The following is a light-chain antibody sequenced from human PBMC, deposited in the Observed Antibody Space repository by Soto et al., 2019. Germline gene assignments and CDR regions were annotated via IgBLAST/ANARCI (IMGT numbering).Light chain of an antibody. CDR3: QSYDSSLSGSV. Sequence: QSVMTQPPSGSGAPGRRVTISCTGSSSNIGAGYDVHWYQQLPGTAPKLLIYGNSNRPSGVPDRFSGSKSGTSASLAITGLQAEDEADYYCQSYDSSLSGSVFGGGTKLTVL. J-gene: IGLJ2*01. CDR1: SSNIGAGYD. V-gene: IGLV1-40*01. CDR2: GNS.